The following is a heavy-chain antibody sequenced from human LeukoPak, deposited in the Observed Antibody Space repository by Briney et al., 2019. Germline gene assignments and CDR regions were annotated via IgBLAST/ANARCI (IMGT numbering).Heavy chain of an antibody. CDR3: AREAFRFDY. CDR2: ISHSGST. CDR1: GGSFSGYY. V-gene: IGHV4-34*01. Sequence: SETLSLTCAVYGGSFSGYYWSWIRQPPGKGLEWIGEISHSGSTNYNPSLKSRVTISVDTSKNQFSLKLSSVTAADTAVYYCAREAFRFDYWGQGTLVTVSS. J-gene: IGHJ4*02.